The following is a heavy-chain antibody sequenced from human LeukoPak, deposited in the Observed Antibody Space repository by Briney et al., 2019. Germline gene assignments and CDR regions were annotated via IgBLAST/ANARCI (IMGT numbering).Heavy chain of an antibody. V-gene: IGHV5-10-1*01. Sequence: GESLKISRKGSGYSFTSYWISWVRQMPGKGLEWMGRIDPSDSYTNYSPSFQGHVTISADKSISTAYLQWSSLKASDTAMYYCARSVGYSGYDPNNDFDYWGQGTLVTVSS. J-gene: IGHJ4*02. D-gene: IGHD5-12*01. CDR1: GYSFTSYW. CDR2: IDPSDSYT. CDR3: ARSVGYSGYDPNNDFDY.